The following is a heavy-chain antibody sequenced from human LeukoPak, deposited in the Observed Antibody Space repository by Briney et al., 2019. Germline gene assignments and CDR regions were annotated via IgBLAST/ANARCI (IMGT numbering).Heavy chain of an antibody. J-gene: IGHJ6*02. V-gene: IGHV4-38-2*02. Sequence: SETLSLTCTVSGYSLSSGYYWGCIRQPPGKGLEWIGSIYHSGGTYYNPSLKSRVTISLDTSKNQFSLKLSSVTAADTAVYYCAREDPQTTVPEGMDVWGQGTTVTVSS. CDR3: AREDPQTTVPEGMDV. CDR2: IYHSGGT. D-gene: IGHD4-17*01. CDR1: GYSLSSGYY.